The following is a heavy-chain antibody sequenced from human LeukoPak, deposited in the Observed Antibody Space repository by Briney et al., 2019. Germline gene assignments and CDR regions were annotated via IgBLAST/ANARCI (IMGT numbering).Heavy chain of an antibody. Sequence: GASVKVSCKASVGTLSSYAISWVRQAPGQGLEWMGRIIPLLAIPKYAQKFQGRVTIAADTSTVYMELSSLRYEDTAVYYCAKAADILTGYPLMNWGQGTLVTVSS. CDR2: IIPLLAIP. D-gene: IGHD3-9*01. J-gene: IGHJ4*02. CDR3: AKAADILTGYPLMN. V-gene: IGHV1-69*04. CDR1: VGTLSSYA.